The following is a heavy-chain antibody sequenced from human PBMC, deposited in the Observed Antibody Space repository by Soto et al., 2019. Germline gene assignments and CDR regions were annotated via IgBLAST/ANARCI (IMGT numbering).Heavy chain of an antibody. CDR1: GDSISTFY. J-gene: IGHJ4*02. CDR3: ARGRTVRNYADDSSDYFYLFDY. Sequence: PSETLSLTCTVSGDSISTFYWCWMRQSPGKELEWIGYVYYTGSTNYNPSLKSRVTISVDRSKNQFSLKLTSANAADTAVYYCARGRTVRNYADDSSDYFYLFDYWGQGTQVTVSS. D-gene: IGHD3-22*01. CDR2: VYYTGST. V-gene: IGHV4-59*01.